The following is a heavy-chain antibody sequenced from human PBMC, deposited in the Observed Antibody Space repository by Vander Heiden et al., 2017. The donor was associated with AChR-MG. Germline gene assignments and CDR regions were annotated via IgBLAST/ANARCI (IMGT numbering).Heavy chain of an antibody. Sequence: EVQLVEAGGGLVQPGGSLRLCCAATGLTVSSNYMSWVRQAPGKGLEWVSVIYSCGSTYYADSVKGRFTISRDNSKNTLYLQMNSLRAEDTAVYYCARAQTPKNYFDYWCQGTLVTVSS. CDR1: GLTVSSNY. J-gene: IGHJ4*02. CDR2: IYSCGST. CDR3: ARAQTPKNYFDY. V-gene: IGHV3-66*01.